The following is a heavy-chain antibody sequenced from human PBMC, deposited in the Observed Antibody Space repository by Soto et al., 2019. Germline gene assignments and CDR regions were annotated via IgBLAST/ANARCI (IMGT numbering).Heavy chain of an antibody. V-gene: IGHV4-59*01. J-gene: IGHJ5*02. CDR1: GGSISSYY. D-gene: IGHD3-9*01. Sequence: SETLSLTCTVSGGSISSYYWSWIRQPPGKGLEWIGYIYYSGSTNYSPSLKGRVTISVDTSKNQFSLKLNSVTAADTAVYYCARGEEYDILTGYYINWFDPWGQGTLVTVSS. CDR2: IYYSGST. CDR3: ARGEEYDILTGYYINWFDP.